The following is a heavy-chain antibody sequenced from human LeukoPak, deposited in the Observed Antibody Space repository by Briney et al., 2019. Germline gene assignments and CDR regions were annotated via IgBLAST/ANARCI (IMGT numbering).Heavy chain of an antibody. CDR2: IFYSGAT. CDR3: ARTLRDSRFDP. D-gene: IGHD4-17*01. CDR1: GGSISSGHYY. V-gene: IGHV4-31*03. Sequence: SQTLSLTCTVSGGSISSGHYYWSWIRQHPGKGLEWIGYIFYSGATYYDPSLKSRVTISVDTSKNQFSLKVTSVTAADTAVYYCARTLRDSRFDPWGQGTLVTVSS. J-gene: IGHJ5*02.